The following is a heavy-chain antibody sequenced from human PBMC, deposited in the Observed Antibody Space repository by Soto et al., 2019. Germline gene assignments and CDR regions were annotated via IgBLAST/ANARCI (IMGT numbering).Heavy chain of an antibody. CDR1: GYSIISGSY. CDR3: ARVHVMVVAGSTFDY. CDR2: IYHGGTT. J-gene: IGHJ4*01. V-gene: IGHV4-38-2*02. Sequence: KTSETLSLTCTVSGYSIISGSYLALIRHPPGKGPEWIASIYHGGTTFYNPSLKSRITISVDTSNNQFSLKLTSVTAADTAVYYCARVHVMVVAGSTFDYWGHGTLVTVSS. D-gene: IGHD6-19*01.